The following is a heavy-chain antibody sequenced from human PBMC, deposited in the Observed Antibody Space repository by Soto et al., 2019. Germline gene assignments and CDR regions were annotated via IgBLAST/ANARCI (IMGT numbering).Heavy chain of an antibody. CDR1: GGTFSSYT. CDR3: ALYYYGSGISKIAFDI. D-gene: IGHD3-10*01. CDR2: IIPILGIA. V-gene: IGHV1-69*02. Sequence: QVQLVQSGAEVKKPGSSVKVSCKASGGTFSSYTISWVRQAPGQGLEWMGRIIPILGIANYAQKFQGRVTITADKSTSTVYMELSSLRSEDTAVYYCALYYYGSGISKIAFDIWGQGTMVTVSS. J-gene: IGHJ3*02.